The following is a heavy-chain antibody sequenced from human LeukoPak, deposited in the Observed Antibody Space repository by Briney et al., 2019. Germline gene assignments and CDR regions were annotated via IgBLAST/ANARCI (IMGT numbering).Heavy chain of an antibody. CDR3: ARHGIVGATYYGMDV. Sequence: SETLSLTCTVSGGSISSSIYYWGWIRQPPGKGLEWIGSIYYSGSTYYNPSLKSRVTISVDTSKNQFSLKLSSVTAADTAVYYCARHGIVGATYYGMDVWGQGTTVTVSS. V-gene: IGHV4-39*01. D-gene: IGHD1-26*01. CDR1: GGSISSSIYY. J-gene: IGHJ6*02. CDR2: IYYSGST.